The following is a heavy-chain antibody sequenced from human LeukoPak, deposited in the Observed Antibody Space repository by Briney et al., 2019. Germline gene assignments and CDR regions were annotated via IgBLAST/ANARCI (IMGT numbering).Heavy chain of an antibody. CDR3: AKGYYGSRL. Sequence: PGGSLRLSCAASGFTFSNYGIHWVRQAPGKGLEWVAVISYGGTNKYYADSVKGRFTISRDNSKNTVYLQMNSLRAEDTAVYYCAKGYYGSRLWGQGTLVTVSS. J-gene: IGHJ4*02. D-gene: IGHD3-22*01. CDR1: GFTFSNYG. V-gene: IGHV3-30*18. CDR2: ISYGGTNK.